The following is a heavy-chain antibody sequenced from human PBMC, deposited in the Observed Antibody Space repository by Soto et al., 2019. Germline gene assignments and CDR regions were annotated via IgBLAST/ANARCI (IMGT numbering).Heavy chain of an antibody. J-gene: IGHJ4*02. V-gene: IGHV2-5*02. D-gene: IGHD6-13*01. CDR3: AHQTPQQLVFDY. CDR2: IYWDDDK. Sequence: QITLKESGPTLVKPTQTLTLTCTFSGFSLSTSGVGVGWIRQPPGKALEWLALIYWDDDKRYSPSLKSRLTLTKDTSKNQVVLTMTNMDPVDTATYYCAHQTPQQLVFDYWGQGTLVTVSS. CDR1: GFSLSTSGVG.